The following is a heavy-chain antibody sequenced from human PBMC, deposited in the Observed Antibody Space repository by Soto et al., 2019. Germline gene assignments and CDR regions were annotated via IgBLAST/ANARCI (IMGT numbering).Heavy chain of an antibody. V-gene: IGHV4-61*01. CDR3: ARDSLALFDS. CDR2: IYSSGST. Sequence: SETLSLTCTVSYGSVSSGIYYWTWIRQPPGKGLDWIGYIYSSGSTLYNPSLKSRVIISVDQSINQFSRKLSSVTAADTAVYYCARDSLALFDSWGQGTLVNVSS. CDR1: YGSVSSGIYY. D-gene: IGHD5-12*01. J-gene: IGHJ4*02.